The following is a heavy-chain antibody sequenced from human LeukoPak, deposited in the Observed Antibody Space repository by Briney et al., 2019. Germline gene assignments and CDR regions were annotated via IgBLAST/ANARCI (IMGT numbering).Heavy chain of an antibody. CDR2: IGSSGGRT. CDR3: AKYSSAWYNDPFDI. V-gene: IGHV3-23*01. Sequence: GGSLRLSCVASGFTFTTYAMTWVRQAPGKGLEWVSAIGSSGGRTYYADSVKGRFTISRDNSKNTLSLQMNSLRAEDTAVYYCAKYSSAWYNDPFDIWGQGTMVTVSS. J-gene: IGHJ3*02. CDR1: GFTFTTYA. D-gene: IGHD6-19*01.